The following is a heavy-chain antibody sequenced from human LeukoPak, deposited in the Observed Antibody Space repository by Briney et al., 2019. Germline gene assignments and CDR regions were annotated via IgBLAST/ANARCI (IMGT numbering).Heavy chain of an antibody. D-gene: IGHD3-16*01. CDR1: GFTFTSYS. V-gene: IGHV3-23*01. J-gene: IGHJ5*02. CDR2: ISGGGGST. Sequence: GGSLRLSCAASGFTFTSYSMNWVRQAPGKGLEWVSTISGGGGSTYYADSVKGRFTISRDSAKNTLYLQMNSLRAEDTAVYYCARGGGSYGWFDPWGQGTLVTVSS. CDR3: ARGGGSYGWFDP.